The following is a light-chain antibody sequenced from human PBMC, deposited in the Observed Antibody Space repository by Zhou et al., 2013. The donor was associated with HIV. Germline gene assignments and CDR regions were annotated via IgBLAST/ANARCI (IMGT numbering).Light chain of an antibody. V-gene: IGKV3-20*01. J-gene: IGKJ2*03. Sequence: EIVLTQSPGTLSLSPGERATLSCRASQSVSSTSLAWYQQKPGQAPRLLIYGAYTRVPGIPDRFSGSGSGTDFTLTISRLEPEDFAMYYCQQYGSSANSFGQGTKLEIK. CDR1: QSVSSTS. CDR2: GAY. CDR3: QQYGSSANS.